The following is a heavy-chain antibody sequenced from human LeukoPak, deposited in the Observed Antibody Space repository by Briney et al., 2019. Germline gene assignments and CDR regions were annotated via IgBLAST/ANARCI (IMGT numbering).Heavy chain of an antibody. J-gene: IGHJ4*02. CDR2: IIPIFGTA. Sequence: SVKVSCKASGGTFSSYAISWVRQAPGQGLEWMGGIIPIFGTANYAQKFQGRVTITADESTSTAYMELGSLRSEDTAVYYCARPRRAYYDFWSGYYSHSFDYWGQGTLVTVSS. D-gene: IGHD3-3*01. CDR1: GGTFSSYA. CDR3: ARPRRAYYDFWSGYYSHSFDY. V-gene: IGHV1-69*13.